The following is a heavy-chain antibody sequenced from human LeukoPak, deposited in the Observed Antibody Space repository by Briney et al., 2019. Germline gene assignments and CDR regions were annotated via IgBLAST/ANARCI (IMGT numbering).Heavy chain of an antibody. D-gene: IGHD6-19*01. CDR1: GGSFSGYY. CDR3: ARAEAGIGSSYTFPQDY. CDR2: INHSGST. Sequence: SETLSLTCAVYGGSFSGYYWSWIRQPPGKGLEWIGEINHSGSTNYNPSLKSRVTISVDTSKNQFSLKLSSVTAADTAVYYCARAEAGIGSSYTFPQDYWGQGTLVTVSS. V-gene: IGHV4-34*01. J-gene: IGHJ4*02.